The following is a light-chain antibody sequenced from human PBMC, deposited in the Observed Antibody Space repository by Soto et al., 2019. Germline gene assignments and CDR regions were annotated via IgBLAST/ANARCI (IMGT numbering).Light chain of an antibody. CDR3: KQYDNYPLT. CDR1: QSINNW. V-gene: IGKV1-5*01. Sequence: DIQMTHSPSTLSASVGDRVAMTCLASQSINNWLDWYQQKPGKAPKFLIYDASNLESGVPSRFSGSASGTEFTLNISSLQPDDFATYYCKQYDNYPLTFGGGTKVDIK. CDR2: DAS. J-gene: IGKJ4*01.